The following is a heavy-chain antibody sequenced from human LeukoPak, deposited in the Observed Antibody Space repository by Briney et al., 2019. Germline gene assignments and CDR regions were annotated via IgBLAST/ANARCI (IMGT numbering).Heavy chain of an antibody. CDR3: ARASIAAAGTRYYYYGMDV. J-gene: IGHJ6*02. D-gene: IGHD6-13*01. Sequence: SETLSLTCAVYGGSFSGYYWSWIRQPPGKGLEWIGEINHSGSTNYNPSLKSRVTISVDTSKNQFSLKLSSVTAADTAVYYCARASIAAAGTRYYYYGMDVWGQGTTVTVSS. CDR1: GGSFSGYY. CDR2: INHSGST. V-gene: IGHV4-34*01.